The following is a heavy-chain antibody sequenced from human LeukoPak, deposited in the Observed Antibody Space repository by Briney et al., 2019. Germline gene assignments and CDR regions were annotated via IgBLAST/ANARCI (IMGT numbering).Heavy chain of an antibody. CDR3: ARDFSDGGYSGWFDP. CDR2: IYHSGST. V-gene: IGHV4-4*02. CDR1: GGSISSSNW. D-gene: IGHD2-15*01. J-gene: IGHJ5*02. Sequence: SGTLSLTCAVSGGSISSSNWWSWVRQPPGKGLEWIGEIYHSGSTNYNPSLKSRVTISVDKSKNQFSLKLSSVTAADTAVYYCARDFSDGGYSGWFDPWGQGTLVTVSS.